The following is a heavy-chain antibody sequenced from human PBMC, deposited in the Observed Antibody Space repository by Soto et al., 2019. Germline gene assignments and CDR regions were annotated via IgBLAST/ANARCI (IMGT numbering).Heavy chain of an antibody. J-gene: IGHJ4*02. Sequence: QVPLVQSGAEVKKPGASVKVSCKASGYTFTSYGITWVRQAPGQGLEWMGWISAHNGNTDYAQKLQGRVIVTRDTSTSTAYMELRSLRSDDTAVDYCARGRYGDYWGQGALVTVSS. V-gene: IGHV1-18*01. CDR2: ISAHNGNT. D-gene: IGHD1-1*01. CDR3: ARGRYGDY. CDR1: GYTFTSYG.